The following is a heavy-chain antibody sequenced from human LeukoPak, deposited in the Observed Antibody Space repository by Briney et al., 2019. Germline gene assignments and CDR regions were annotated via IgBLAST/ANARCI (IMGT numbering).Heavy chain of an antibody. CDR3: TTDRGIQLWYLGY. CDR1: GFTFSNAW. D-gene: IGHD5-18*01. V-gene: IGHV3-15*01. CDR2: IKSKTDGGTT. J-gene: IGHJ4*02. Sequence: GGSLRLSCAASGFTFSNAWMSWVRQAPGKGLEWVGRIKSKTDGGTTDYAAPVKGRFTISRDDSKNTLYLQVNSLKTEDTAVYYCTTDRGIQLWYLGYWGQGTLVTVSS.